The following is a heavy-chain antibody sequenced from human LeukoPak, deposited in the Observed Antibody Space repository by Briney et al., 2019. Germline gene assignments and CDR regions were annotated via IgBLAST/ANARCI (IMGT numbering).Heavy chain of an antibody. CDR1: GGSISSSTYY. D-gene: IGHD6-13*01. V-gene: IGHV4-39*01. Sequence: SSETLSLTCTVSGGSISSSTYYWGWIRQPPGKGLEWIVNIFYSGSTYNHPSLKSRVTISVDTTKNQLSLKLSSVTAADTAVYYCARLGPGYSSTWSNDAFAIWGQGTVVTVSS. CDR3: ARLGPGYSSTWSNDAFAI. CDR2: IFYSGST. J-gene: IGHJ3*02.